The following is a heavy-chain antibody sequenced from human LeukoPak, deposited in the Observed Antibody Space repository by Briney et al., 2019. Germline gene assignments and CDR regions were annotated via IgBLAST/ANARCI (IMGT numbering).Heavy chain of an antibody. V-gene: IGHV3-74*01. J-gene: IGHJ4*02. CDR1: GFAFSGYW. D-gene: IGHD1-26*01. CDR3: ARHPGGSPSYYFDY. Sequence: PGGSLRLSCAASGFAFSGYWMHWVRQAPGKGLVWVSRSNGDGSIKTYADSVEGRFTISRDNAKNTLYLQMNSLRAEDTAVYSCARHPGGSPSYYFDYWGQGTLVTVSS. CDR2: SNGDGSIK.